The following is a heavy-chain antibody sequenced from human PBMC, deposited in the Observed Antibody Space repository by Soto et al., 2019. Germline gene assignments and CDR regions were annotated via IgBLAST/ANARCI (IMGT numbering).Heavy chain of an antibody. CDR3: ARVEHRGYLSILADF. J-gene: IGHJ4*02. CDR1: GLSITIGGQE. Sequence: QSLSVTCAVSGLSITIGGQEVGRIRHYLWKGLEWMRHIYESGSMYFCNPALKTRVAISAETSRSQFCLSLSSLTAADTAVYYWARVEHRGYLSILADFWGQGILVAV. CDR2: IYESGSM. V-gene: IGHV4-31*11. D-gene: IGHD3-9*01.